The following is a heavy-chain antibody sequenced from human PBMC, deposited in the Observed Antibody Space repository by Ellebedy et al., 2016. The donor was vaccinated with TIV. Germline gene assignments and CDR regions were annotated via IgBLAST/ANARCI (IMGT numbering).Heavy chain of an antibody. CDR1: GFTFSSYA. V-gene: IGHV3-23*01. CDR2: ISGSGGST. CDR3: AKITSRVPGY. J-gene: IGHJ4*02. Sequence: GGSLRLXXAASGFTFSSYAMSWVRQAPGKGLEWVSAISGSGGSTYYADSVKGRFTISRDNSKNTLYLQMNSLRAEDTAVYYCAKITSRVPGYWGQGTLVTVSS. D-gene: IGHD3-3*01.